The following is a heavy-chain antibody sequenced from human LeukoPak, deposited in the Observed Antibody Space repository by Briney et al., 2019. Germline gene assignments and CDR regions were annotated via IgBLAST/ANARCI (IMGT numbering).Heavy chain of an antibody. CDR3: ARDRLGGSFNLRYYYYGMDV. V-gene: IGHV3-7*03. D-gene: IGHD2-15*01. Sequence: GGSLRLSCAASGFTFSSYWMSWVRQAPGKGLEWVANIKQGGSEKYYVDSVKGRFTISRDNAKNSLYLQMNSLRAEDTAVYYCARDRLGGSFNLRYYYYGMDVWGQGTTVTVSS. CDR1: GFTFSSYW. J-gene: IGHJ6*02. CDR2: IKQGGSEK.